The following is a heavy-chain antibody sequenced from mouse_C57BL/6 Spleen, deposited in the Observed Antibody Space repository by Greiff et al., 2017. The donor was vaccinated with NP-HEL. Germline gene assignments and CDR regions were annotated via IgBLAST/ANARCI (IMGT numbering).Heavy chain of an antibody. CDR2: INPYNGGT. J-gene: IGHJ3*01. V-gene: IGHV1-19*01. Sequence: EVQLQQSGPVLVKPGASVKMSCKASGYTFTDYYMNWVKQSHGKSLEWIGVINPYNGGTSYNQKFKGKATLTVDKSSSTAYMELNSLTSEDSAVYYCARGGYGSSPWFAYWGQGTLVTVSA. CDR3: ARGGYGSSPWFAY. CDR1: GYTFTDYY. D-gene: IGHD1-1*01.